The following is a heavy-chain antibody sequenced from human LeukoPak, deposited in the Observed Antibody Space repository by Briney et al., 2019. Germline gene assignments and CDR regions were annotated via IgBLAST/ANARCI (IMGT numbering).Heavy chain of an antibody. CDR1: GYSFTSYW. Sequence: GESLKISCKGSGYSFTSYWIGWVRQMPGKGREWMGIIYPGDSDTRYSPSFQGQVTISADKSISTAYLQWSSLKASDTAMYYCARVSPSYDCGGDCYPLGYWGQGTLVTVSS. CDR2: IYPGDSDT. J-gene: IGHJ4*02. V-gene: IGHV5-51*01. CDR3: ARVSPSYDCGGDCYPLGY. D-gene: IGHD2-21*02.